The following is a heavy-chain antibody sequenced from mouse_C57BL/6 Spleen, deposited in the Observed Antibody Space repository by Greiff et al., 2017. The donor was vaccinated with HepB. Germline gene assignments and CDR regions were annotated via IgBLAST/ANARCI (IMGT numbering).Heavy chain of an antibody. J-gene: IGHJ1*03. CDR2: IDTSDSET. D-gene: IGHD2-1*01. V-gene: IGHV1-52*01. CDR3: ARGGGNYSWYFDV. Sequence: VQLQQSGAELVRPGSSVKLSCKASGYTFTSYWMHWVKQRPIQGLEWIGNIDTSDSETQYNQKFKDKATLTVDKSSSTAYRQLGSLTSEDSAVYYCARGGGNYSWYFDVWGTGTTVTVSS. CDR1: GYTFTSYW.